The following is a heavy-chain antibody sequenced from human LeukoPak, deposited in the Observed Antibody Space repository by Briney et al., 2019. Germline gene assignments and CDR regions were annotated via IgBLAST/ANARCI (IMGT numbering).Heavy chain of an antibody. CDR2: IYTSGST. CDR1: GGSLSSGSYY. V-gene: IGHV4-61*02. D-gene: IGHD6-19*01. J-gene: IGHJ4*02. CDR3: AREGGKIAVAGYYFDY. Sequence: SQTLSLTCTVSGGSLSSGSYYWRWIRQPAGTGLEWLGRIYTSGSTNYNPSHKSLVTISVDTSKNQFSLKLSSVTAADTAVYYCAREGGKIAVAGYYFDYWGQGTLVTVSS.